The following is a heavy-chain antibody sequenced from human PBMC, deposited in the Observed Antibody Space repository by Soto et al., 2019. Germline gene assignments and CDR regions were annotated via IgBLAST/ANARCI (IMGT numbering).Heavy chain of an antibody. V-gene: IGHV3-21*01. CDR2: ISSSSSYI. Sequence: GGSLRLSCAASGFTFSSYSMNWVRQAPGKGLEWVSSISSSSSYIYYADSVKGRFTISRDNAKNSLYLQMNSLRAEDTAVYYCARDLGWFGELLPDYWGQGTLVTVSS. CDR1: GFTFSSYS. CDR3: ARDLGWFGELLPDY. J-gene: IGHJ4*02. D-gene: IGHD3-10*01.